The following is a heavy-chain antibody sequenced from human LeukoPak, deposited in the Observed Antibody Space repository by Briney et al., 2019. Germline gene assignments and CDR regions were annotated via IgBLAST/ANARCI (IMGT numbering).Heavy chain of an antibody. CDR1: GFTFGDYA. CDR3: AILGDYYYGSGSYLGYYYMDV. V-gene: IGHV3-49*04. CDR2: ISSKAYGGTT. D-gene: IGHD3-10*01. J-gene: IGHJ6*03. Sequence: GGSLRLSCTASGFTFGDYAMSWVRQAPGKGLEWVGFISSKAYGGTTEYAASVKGRFTISRDDSKSIAYLQMNSLRAEDTAVYYCAILGDYYYGSGSYLGYYYMDVWGKGTTVTVSS.